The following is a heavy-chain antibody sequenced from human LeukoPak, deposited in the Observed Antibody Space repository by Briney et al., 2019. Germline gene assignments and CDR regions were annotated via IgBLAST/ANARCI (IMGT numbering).Heavy chain of an antibody. V-gene: IGHV5-51*01. J-gene: IGHJ6*03. CDR1: GYSFTSYW. D-gene: IGHD6-19*01. Sequence: GESLKTSCKGSGYSFTSYWIGWVRQMPGKGLEWMGIIYPGDSDTRYSPSFQGQVTISADKSISTAYLQWSSLKASDTAMYYCARRIAVAGTYYYYYYMDVWGKGTTVTVSS. CDR3: ARRIAVAGTYYYYYYMDV. CDR2: IYPGDSDT.